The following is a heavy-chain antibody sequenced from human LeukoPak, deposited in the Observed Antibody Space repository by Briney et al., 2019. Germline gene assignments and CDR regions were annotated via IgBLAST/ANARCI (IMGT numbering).Heavy chain of an antibody. D-gene: IGHD2-15*01. J-gene: IGHJ6*02. CDR2: INPNSGGT. CDR1: GDTFTGYY. V-gene: IGHV1-2*02. Sequence: ASVKVSCKASGDTFTGYYMHWVRQAPGQGLEWMGWINPNSGGTNYAQKFQGRVTMTRDTSISTAYMGLSRLRSDDTAVYYCASRYCSGGSCYPNYYFYGMDVWGQGTTVTVSS. CDR3: ASRYCSGGSCYPNYYFYGMDV.